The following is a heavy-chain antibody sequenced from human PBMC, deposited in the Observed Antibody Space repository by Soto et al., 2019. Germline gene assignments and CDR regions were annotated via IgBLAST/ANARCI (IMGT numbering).Heavy chain of an antibody. CDR1: GFTFSSYS. Sequence: GGSLRLSCAASGFTFSSYSMNWVRRAPGKGLEWVSYISSSGGTIYYASSVKGRFTISRDNAKNSLYLQMNSLRAEDTAVYYCARDHDRDYWDAFDIWGQGTMVTVSS. CDR2: ISSSGGTI. CDR3: ARDHDRDYWDAFDI. D-gene: IGHD2-8*02. J-gene: IGHJ3*02. V-gene: IGHV3-48*01.